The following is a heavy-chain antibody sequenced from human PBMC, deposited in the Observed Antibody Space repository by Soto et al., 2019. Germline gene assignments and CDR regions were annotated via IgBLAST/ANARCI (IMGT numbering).Heavy chain of an antibody. CDR3: AKDYYDILTGYYLNAFDI. V-gene: IGHV3-23*01. J-gene: IGHJ3*02. CDR2: INTSGGST. Sequence: PGGSLRLSCAASGFTFISYAMSWVLQAPGKGLEWVSTINTSGGSTYYADSVKGRFTISRDNSKNMLYLQMNSLRAEDTAVYYCAKDYYDILTGYYLNAFDIWGQGTMVTVSS. D-gene: IGHD3-9*01. CDR1: GFTFISYA.